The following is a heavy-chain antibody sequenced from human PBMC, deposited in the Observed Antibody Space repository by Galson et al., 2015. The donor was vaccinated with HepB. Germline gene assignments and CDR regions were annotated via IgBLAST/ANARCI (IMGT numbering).Heavy chain of an antibody. D-gene: IGHD4-23*01. J-gene: IGHJ4*02. CDR2: SRNKPKGYST. V-gene: IGHV3-72*01. CDR1: GFSFSDHY. Sequence: LRLSCAVSGFSFSDHYIDWVRQAPGKGLEWVGRSRNKPKGYSTAYAASVKGGFTVSRDDSKNSVFLQMNSLRSEDTAVYYCARSEVTTVVTDFDSWGQGTLVTVSS. CDR3: ARSEVTTVVTDFDS.